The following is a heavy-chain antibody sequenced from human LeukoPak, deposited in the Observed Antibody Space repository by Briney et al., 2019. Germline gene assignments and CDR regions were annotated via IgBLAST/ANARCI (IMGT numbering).Heavy chain of an antibody. J-gene: IGHJ4*02. CDR3: AGRYSYGYLVDY. CDR2: IYYSGST. V-gene: IGHV4-61*01. CDR1: GGSVSSGSYY. Sequence: SETLSLTCTVSGGSVSSGSYYWSWIRQPPGEGLEWIGYIYYSGSTNYNPSLKSRVTISVDTSKNQFSLKLSSVTAADTAVYYCAGRYSYGYLVDYWGQGTLVTVSS. D-gene: IGHD5-18*01.